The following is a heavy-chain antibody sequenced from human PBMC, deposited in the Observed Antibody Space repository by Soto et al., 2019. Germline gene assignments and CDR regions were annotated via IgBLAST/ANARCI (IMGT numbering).Heavy chain of an antibody. V-gene: IGHV3-23*01. Sequence: GGSLRLSCAASGFTFSSYAMSWVRQAPGKGLEWVSAISGSGGSTYYADSVKGRFTISRDNSKNTLYLQMNSLRAEDTAVYYCVRPAARVHYHYGMDVWGQGTTVTSP. J-gene: IGHJ6*02. CDR2: ISGSGGST. CDR1: GFTFSSYA. D-gene: IGHD2-2*01. CDR3: VRPAARVHYHYGMDV.